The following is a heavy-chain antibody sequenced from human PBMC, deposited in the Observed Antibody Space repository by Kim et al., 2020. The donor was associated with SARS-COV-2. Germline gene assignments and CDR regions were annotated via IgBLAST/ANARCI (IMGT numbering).Heavy chain of an antibody. Sequence: PSYQGHVTISADKSISTAYLQWSSLKASDTAMYYCARTRGYSYGYDAFDLWGQGTMVTVSS. D-gene: IGHD5-18*01. CDR3: ARTRGYSYGYDAFDL. V-gene: IGHV5-10-1*01. J-gene: IGHJ3*01.